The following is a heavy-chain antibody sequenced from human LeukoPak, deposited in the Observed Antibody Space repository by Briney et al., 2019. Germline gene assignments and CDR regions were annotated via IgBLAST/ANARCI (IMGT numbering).Heavy chain of an antibody. CDR3: ARRYSGIYYFDY. D-gene: IGHD1-26*01. CDR1: GGSFSGYY. V-gene: IGHV4-34*01. J-gene: IGHJ4*02. Sequence: SETLSLTCAVYGGSFSGYYWSWIRQPPGKGLEWIGEINHSGSTNYNPSLKSRVTISVDTSKNQFSLKLSSVTAADTAVYYCARRYSGIYYFDYWGQGTLVTVSS. CDR2: INHSGST.